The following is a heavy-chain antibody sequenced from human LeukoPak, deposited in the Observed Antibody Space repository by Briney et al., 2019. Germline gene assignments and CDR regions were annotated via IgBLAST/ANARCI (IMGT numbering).Heavy chain of an antibody. D-gene: IGHD3-3*01. CDR1: GGTFSSYT. J-gene: IGHJ5*02. V-gene: IGHV1-69*02. CDR3: ARGPPPITIFGVVTANWFDP. Sequence: SVKVSCKAFGGTFSSYTISWVRQAPGQGLEWMGRIIPILGIANYAQKFQGRVTITADKSTSTAYMELSSLRSEDTAVYYCARGPPPITIFGVVTANWFDPWGQGTLVTVSS. CDR2: IIPILGIA.